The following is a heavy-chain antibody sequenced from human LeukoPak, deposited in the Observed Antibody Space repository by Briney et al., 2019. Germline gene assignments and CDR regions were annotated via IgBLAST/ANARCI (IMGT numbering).Heavy chain of an antibody. J-gene: IGHJ4*02. CDR3: ARWGYSYGYYFDY. D-gene: IGHD5-18*01. V-gene: IGHV3-33*01. Sequence: GGSLRLSCAASGFTSSSYGMHWVRQAPGKGLEWVAVIWYDGSNKYYADSVKGRFTISRDNSKNTLYLQMNSLRAEDTAVYYCARWGYSYGYYFDYWGQGTLVTVSS. CDR1: GFTSSSYG. CDR2: IWYDGSNK.